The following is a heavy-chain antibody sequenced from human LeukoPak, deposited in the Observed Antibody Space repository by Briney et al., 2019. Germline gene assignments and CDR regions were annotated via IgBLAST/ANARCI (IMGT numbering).Heavy chain of an antibody. Sequence: SETLSLTCTVSGGSISSGGYSWSWIRQPPGKGLECIGYIYHSGSTYYNPSLKSRVTISVDRSKNQFSLKLTSVTAADTAVYYCARDRGSGSYYPYWGQGTLVTVSS. CDR3: ARDRGSGSYYPY. J-gene: IGHJ4*02. D-gene: IGHD1-26*01. CDR2: IYHSGST. CDR1: GGSISSGGYS. V-gene: IGHV4-30-2*01.